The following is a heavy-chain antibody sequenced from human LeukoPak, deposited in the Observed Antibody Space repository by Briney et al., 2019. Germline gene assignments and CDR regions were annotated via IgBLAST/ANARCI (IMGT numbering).Heavy chain of an antibody. CDR2: LSGSGGST. CDR3: ARGRTPDY. CDR1: GFTFSSYA. V-gene: IGHV3-23*01. J-gene: IGHJ4*02. Sequence: GGSLRLSCAASGFTFSSYAMSWVRQAPGKGLEWVSALSGSGGSTFYADSVKGRFTISRDNSNNTLYLQMNSLRAEDTAVYYCARGRTPDYWGQGTLVTVSS. D-gene: IGHD2-15*01.